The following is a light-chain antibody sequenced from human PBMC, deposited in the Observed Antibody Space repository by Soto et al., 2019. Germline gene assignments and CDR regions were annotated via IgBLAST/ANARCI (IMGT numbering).Light chain of an antibody. Sequence: DIVMTQSPGTLSVSPGERATLSCRAGQGVTTNFAWYQQKSGQSPRLLIYDVSIRATGVPSRFSGSGSGTEFTLTISSLLPDDFATYYCQQYDTYSGTFGQGTKVDIK. CDR3: QQYDTYSGT. CDR2: DVS. J-gene: IGKJ1*01. CDR1: QGVTTN. V-gene: IGKV3-15*01.